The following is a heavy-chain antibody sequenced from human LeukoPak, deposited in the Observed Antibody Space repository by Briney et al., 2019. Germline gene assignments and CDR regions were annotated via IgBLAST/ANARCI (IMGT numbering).Heavy chain of an antibody. V-gene: IGHV3-30-3*01. CDR3: ARFRGRERAFDY. CDR2: ISYDGSNK. D-gene: IGHD3-10*01. CDR1: GFTFSSYA. J-gene: IGHJ4*02. Sequence: GGSLRLSCAASGFTFSSYAMHWVRQAPGKGLEWVAVISYDGSNKYYADSVKGRFTISRDNSKNTLYLQMNSLRAEDTAVYYCARFRGRERAFDYWGQGTLVIVSS.